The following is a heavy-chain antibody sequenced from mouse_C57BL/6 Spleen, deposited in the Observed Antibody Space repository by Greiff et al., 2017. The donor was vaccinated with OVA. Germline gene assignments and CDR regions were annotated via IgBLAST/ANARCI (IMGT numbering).Heavy chain of an antibody. V-gene: IGHV1-7*01. CDR2: INPSSGYT. CDR3: ARTYDYDGYYFDY. D-gene: IGHD2-4*01. J-gene: IGHJ2*01. Sequence: QVQLKESGAELAKPGASVKLSCKASGYTFTSYWMHWVKQRPGQGLEWIGYINPSSGYTKYNQKFKDKATLTADKSSSTAYMQLSSLTYEDSAVYYCARTYDYDGYYFDYWGQGTTLTVSS. CDR1: GYTFTSYW.